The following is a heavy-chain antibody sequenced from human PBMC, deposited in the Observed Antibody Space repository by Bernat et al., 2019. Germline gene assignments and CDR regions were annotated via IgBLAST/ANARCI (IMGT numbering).Heavy chain of an antibody. Sequence: VQLVESGGGLVHPGGSLRLSCAASGFTSSSYQMNWVRQAPGKGLEWISYISSSGSSISYADSVKGRFTMSRDNDNNSLSRKMISLRAEDTAVYYCATVTLGGVIPHFDYWGQGTLVTVSS. J-gene: IGHJ4*02. V-gene: IGHV3-48*03. CDR2: ISSSGSSI. CDR3: ATVTLGGVIPHFDY. D-gene: IGHD3-16*02. CDR1: GFTSSSYQ.